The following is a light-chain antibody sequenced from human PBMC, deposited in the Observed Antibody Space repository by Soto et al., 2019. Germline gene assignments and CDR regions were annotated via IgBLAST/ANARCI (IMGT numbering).Light chain of an antibody. CDR3: EDWDDSLNGAV. J-gene: IGLJ7*01. V-gene: IGLV1-44*01. Sequence: QSVLTQPPSASGTPGQRVTISCSGSSSNIGSHTVNWYQQLPGTAPKLLIYTNNQRPSGVPVLFSASKSGTPASLAISGLQSDDEADYYREDWDDSLNGAVFGGGTQLTVL. CDR1: SSNIGSHT. CDR2: TNN.